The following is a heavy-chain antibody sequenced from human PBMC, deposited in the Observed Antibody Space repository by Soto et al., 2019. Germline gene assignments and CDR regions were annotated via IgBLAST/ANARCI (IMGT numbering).Heavy chain of an antibody. CDR1: GGSINSTNYY. J-gene: IGHJ4*02. D-gene: IGHD1-26*01. CDR3: ARLFPHSGSYMDY. Sequence: QLQLQESGPGLVKPSETLSLTCTVSGGSINSTNYYWGWIRQPPGKGLEWIGSIYYSGSTYYNPSLKNRVTISVDTSKNQFSLKLSSVTAADTAMYYCARLFPHSGSYMDYCGQGTLVTVSS. CDR2: IYYSGST. V-gene: IGHV4-39*01.